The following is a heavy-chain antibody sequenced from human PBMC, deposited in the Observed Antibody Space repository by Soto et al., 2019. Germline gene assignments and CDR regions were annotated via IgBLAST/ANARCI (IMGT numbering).Heavy chain of an antibody. Sequence: GGSLRLSCAASGFNFRRYGMHWVRQAPGKGLEWVAVISYDGSNKYYADSVKGRFTISRDDSKNTLNLQMNSLRSEDTAMYYCAKDSVEGGDIVVMVYASNWCDPRGQGSLVSVAS. CDR1: GFNFRRYG. CDR3: AKDSVEGGDIVVMVYASNWCDP. D-gene: IGHD2-8*01. V-gene: IGHV3-30*18. J-gene: IGHJ5*02. CDR2: ISYDGSNK.